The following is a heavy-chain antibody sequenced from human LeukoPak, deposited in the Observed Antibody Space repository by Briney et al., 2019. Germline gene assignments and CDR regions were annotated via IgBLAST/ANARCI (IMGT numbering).Heavy chain of an antibody. CDR1: GFTFSSYA. Sequence: GGSLRLSCAASGFTFSSYAMSWVRQAPGKGLEWVSAISGSGCSTYYADSVNGRLTISIDNSKKKLYLQMNSLRAEDTDVYYCAKRGEYCSSTSCYSGSCPNKQGYYFDYWGQGTLVTVSS. D-gene: IGHD2-2*01. J-gene: IGHJ4*02. V-gene: IGHV3-23*01. CDR3: AKRGEYCSSTSCYSGSCPNKQGYYFDY. CDR2: ISGSGCST.